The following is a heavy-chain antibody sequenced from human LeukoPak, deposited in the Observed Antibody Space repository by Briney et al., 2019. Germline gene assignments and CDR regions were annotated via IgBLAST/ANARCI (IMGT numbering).Heavy chain of an antibody. Sequence: NPSETLSLTCTVSGGSISSYYWSWIRQPAGKGLEWIGRIYTSGSTNYNPSLKSRVTMSVDTSKNQFSLKLSSVTAADTAVYYCARVSYYDSSGPFDYWGQGTLVTVSS. J-gene: IGHJ4*02. V-gene: IGHV4-4*07. CDR2: IYTSGST. CDR1: GGSISSYY. D-gene: IGHD3-22*01. CDR3: ARVSYYDSSGPFDY.